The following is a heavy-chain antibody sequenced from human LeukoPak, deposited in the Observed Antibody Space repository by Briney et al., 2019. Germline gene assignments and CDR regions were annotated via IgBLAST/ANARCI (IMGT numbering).Heavy chain of an antibody. CDR2: IGTSGNTI. V-gene: IGHV3-48*01. Sequence: PGGPLSFSCAAPGFPSRGYILTWFRQAQGRGLEWVSFIGTSGNTIYYADSVKGRFTVSRDNAKNSLFLQMNSLRAEDTAVYYCARDQWLDYWGQGTLVTVSS. CDR1: GFPSRGYI. D-gene: IGHD6-19*01. J-gene: IGHJ4*02. CDR3: ARDQWLDY.